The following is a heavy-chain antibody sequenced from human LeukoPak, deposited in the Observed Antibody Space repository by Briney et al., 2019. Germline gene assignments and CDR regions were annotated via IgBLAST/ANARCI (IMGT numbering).Heavy chain of an antibody. CDR2: LPPSGTS. Sequence: PSETLSLTCTVSGASFSSGDQYWNWIRPGPGQGMERTVSLPPSGTSYNNPSLESRVTMTVDTSKSQSPLNLSSVPAADTAVYFWSRGLDSRTPGAWGQGTLVTV. D-gene: IGHD3-22*01. J-gene: IGHJ5*02. V-gene: IGHV4-39*06. CDR3: SRGLDSRTPGA. CDR1: GASFSSGDQY.